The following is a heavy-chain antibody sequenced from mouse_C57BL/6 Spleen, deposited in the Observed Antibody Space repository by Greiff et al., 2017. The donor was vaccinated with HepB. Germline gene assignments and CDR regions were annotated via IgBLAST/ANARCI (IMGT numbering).Heavy chain of an antibody. CDR1: GISITTGNYR. D-gene: IGHD2-3*01. J-gene: IGHJ4*01. V-gene: IGHV3-5*01. Sequence: VQLKESGPGLVKPSQTVFLTCTVTGISITTGNYRWSWIRQFPGNKLEWIGYIYYSGTITYNPSLTSRTTITRDTPKNQFFLEMNSLTAEDTATYYCARELYDGYFYYAMDYWGQGTSVTVSS. CDR3: ARELYDGYFYYAMDY. CDR2: IYYSGTI.